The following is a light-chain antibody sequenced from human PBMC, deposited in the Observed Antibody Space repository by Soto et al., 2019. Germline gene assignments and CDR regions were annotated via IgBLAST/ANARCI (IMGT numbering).Light chain of an antibody. CDR3: QTWDTGIVV. V-gene: IGLV4-69*01. Sequence: QSVLTQSPSASASLGASVNLTCTLSSGHGNYVIAWHQQQPGKGPRYLMKVKSDGSHNKGDGIPDRFSGSSSGAERYLAISSLQSEDEADYYCQTWDTGIVVFGGGTKLTVL. J-gene: IGLJ2*01. CDR2: VKSDGSH. CDR1: SGHGNYV.